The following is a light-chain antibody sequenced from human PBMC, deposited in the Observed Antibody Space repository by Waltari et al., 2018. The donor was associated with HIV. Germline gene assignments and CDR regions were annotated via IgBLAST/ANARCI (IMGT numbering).Light chain of an antibody. CDR3: QQSYSTPPT. Sequence: DIQLTQSPSSLSASVGDRVTITCRASQSISSYLNWYQQKPGKAPKVLIYAASRLQSGVPSRFSGSGSGTDFTLSSLQPEDFATYYCQQSYSTPPTFGGGTKVEIK. J-gene: IGKJ4*01. CDR2: AAS. V-gene: IGKV1-39*01. CDR1: QSISSY.